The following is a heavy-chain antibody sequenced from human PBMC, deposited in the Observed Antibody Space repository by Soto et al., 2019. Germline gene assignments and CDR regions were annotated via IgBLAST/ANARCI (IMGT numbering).Heavy chain of an antibody. D-gene: IGHD3-22*01. J-gene: IGHJ4*02. CDR1: GFTFSSYA. V-gene: IGHV3-23*01. CDR3: AKDLGYYDSSGYDY. CDR2: ISGSGGST. Sequence: GGSLRLSCAASGFTFSSYAMSWVRQAPGKGLEWVSAISGSGGSTYYADSVKGRFTISRDNSKNTLYLQMNSLRAEDTAVYYCAKDLGYYDSSGYDYWGQGTRVTVAS.